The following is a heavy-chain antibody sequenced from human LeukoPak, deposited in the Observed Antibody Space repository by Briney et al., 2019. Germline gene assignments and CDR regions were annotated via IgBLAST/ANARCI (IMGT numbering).Heavy chain of an antibody. V-gene: IGHV3-74*01. CDR2: IKSDRSST. Sequence: GGSLRLSCAVSGFTFSSCWMHWVRQVPGNGLVWVSRIKSDRSSTIYADSVKGRFTISTDNAKNTLYLQMNSLRAEDTAVYYCACSAGGNDFWSGYLDYWGQGSLVTVSS. CDR3: ACSAGGNDFWSGYLDY. J-gene: IGHJ4*02. D-gene: IGHD3-3*01. CDR1: GFTFSSCW.